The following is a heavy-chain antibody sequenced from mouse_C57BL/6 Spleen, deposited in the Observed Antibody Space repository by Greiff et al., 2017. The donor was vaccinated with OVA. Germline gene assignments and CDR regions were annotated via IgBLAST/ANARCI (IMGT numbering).Heavy chain of an antibody. J-gene: IGHJ3*01. V-gene: IGHV1-55*01. CDR3: AREGGGNYAWFAY. CDR2: IYPGSGST. D-gene: IGHD2-1*01. CDR1: GYTFTSYW. Sequence: VQLQQPGAELVKPGASVKMSCKASGYTFTSYWITWVKQRPGQGLEWIGDIYPGSGSTNYNEKFKSKATLTVDTSSSTAYMQLSSLTSEDSAVYYCAREGGGNYAWFAYWGQGTLVTVSA.